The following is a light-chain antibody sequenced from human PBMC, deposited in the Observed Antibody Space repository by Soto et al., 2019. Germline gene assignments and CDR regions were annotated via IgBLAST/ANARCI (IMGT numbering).Light chain of an antibody. CDR2: AAS. V-gene: IGKV3-20*01. CDR3: QQCGSSPWT. Sequence: EIGLTQSPGTLSLSPGERATLSCRASQSVSSYYLAWYQQKPGQAPRLLIYAASSRATGIPDRFSGGGSGTDFTLPISRLEPEDFAVYYCQQCGSSPWTFGQGTKVEIK. J-gene: IGKJ1*01. CDR1: QSVSSYY.